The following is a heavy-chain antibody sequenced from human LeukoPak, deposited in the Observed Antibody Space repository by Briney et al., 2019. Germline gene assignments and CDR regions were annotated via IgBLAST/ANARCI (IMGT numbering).Heavy chain of an antibody. Sequence: ASVKVSCKTSGYSENFYGITWVRQAPGQGLEWMGWIHTYNGHTNYAQKLQGRVTMTTDTSTSTAYMELRSLRSDDTAVYYCARDQYYDSKGWFDPWGQGTLVTVSS. V-gene: IGHV1-18*01. J-gene: IGHJ5*02. CDR2: IHTYNGHT. D-gene: IGHD3-22*01. CDR1: GYSENFYG. CDR3: ARDQYYDSKGWFDP.